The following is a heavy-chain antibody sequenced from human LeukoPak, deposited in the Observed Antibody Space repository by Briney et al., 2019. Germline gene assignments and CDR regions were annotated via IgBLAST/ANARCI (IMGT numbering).Heavy chain of an antibody. D-gene: IGHD6-19*01. Sequence: SETLSLTCAVSGGSISSSNWWSWVRQPPGKGLEWIGEIYHSGSTNYNPSLKSRVTISVDKSKNQFSLKLSSVTGADTAVYYCARIWYTSGWYFFDYWGQGTLVTVSS. CDR1: GGSISSSNW. J-gene: IGHJ4*02. V-gene: IGHV4-4*02. CDR2: IYHSGST. CDR3: ARIWYTSGWYFFDY.